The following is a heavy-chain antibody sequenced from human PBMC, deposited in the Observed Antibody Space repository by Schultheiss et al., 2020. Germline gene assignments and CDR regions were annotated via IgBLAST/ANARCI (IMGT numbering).Heavy chain of an antibody. CDR2: INHSGST. Sequence: GSLRLSCAVYGGSFSGYYWSWIRQPPGKGLEWIGEINHSGSTNYNPSLKSRVTISVDTSKNQFSLKLSSVTAADTAVYYCARGGGRGGMRFDYWGQGTLVTVSS. CDR1: GGSFSGYY. J-gene: IGHJ4*02. CDR3: ARGGGRGGMRFDY. D-gene: IGHD3-16*01. V-gene: IGHV4-34*01.